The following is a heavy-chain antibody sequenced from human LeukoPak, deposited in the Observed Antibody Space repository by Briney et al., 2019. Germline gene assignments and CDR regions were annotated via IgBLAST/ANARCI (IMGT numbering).Heavy chain of an antibody. D-gene: IGHD6-19*01. V-gene: IGHV3-48*03. CDR1: GFTFSSYE. J-gene: IGHJ4*02. Sequence: PGGSLRLSCAGTGFTFSSYEMNWVRQAPGKGLEGVSYISSSTSTIYYADSVKGRFTISRDSAKNSLYLQMNSLRAEDTAVYYCARPGYNSGSEYFDYWGQGTLVTVSS. CDR2: ISSSTSTI. CDR3: ARPGYNSGSEYFDY.